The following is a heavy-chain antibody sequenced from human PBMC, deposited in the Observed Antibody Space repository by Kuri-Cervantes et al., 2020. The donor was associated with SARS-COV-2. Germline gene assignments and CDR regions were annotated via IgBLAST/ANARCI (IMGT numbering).Heavy chain of an antibody. CDR1: GFTFSSYA. V-gene: IGHV3-30-3*01. Sequence: GGSLRLSCAASGFTFSSYAMHWVRQAPGKGLEWVAVISYDGSNKYYADSVKGRFTISRDNSKNTLYLQMNSLRAEDTAVYYGARAFMVRGVNGPGYWGQGTLVTVSS. D-gene: IGHD3-10*01. J-gene: IGHJ4*02. CDR3: ARAFMVRGVNGPGY. CDR2: ISYDGSNK.